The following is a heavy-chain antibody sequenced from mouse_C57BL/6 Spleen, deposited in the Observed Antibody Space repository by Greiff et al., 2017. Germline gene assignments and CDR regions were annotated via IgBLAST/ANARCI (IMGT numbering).Heavy chain of an antibody. CDR2: IYPGDGDT. J-gene: IGHJ4*01. V-gene: IGHV1-82*01. Sequence: LMESGPELVKPGASVKISCKASGYAFRSSWMNWVKQRPGKGLEWIGRIYPGDGDTNYNGKFKGKATLTADKSSSTAYMQLSSPTSEDSAVYFCASGGYYGSIYDAMDYWGQGTSVTVSS. CDR1: GYAFRSSW. D-gene: IGHD1-1*01. CDR3: ASGGYYGSIYDAMDY.